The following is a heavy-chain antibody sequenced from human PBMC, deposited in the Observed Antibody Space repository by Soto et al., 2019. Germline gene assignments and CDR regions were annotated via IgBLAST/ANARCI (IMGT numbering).Heavy chain of an antibody. D-gene: IGHD1-26*01. V-gene: IGHV3-30*18. CDR3: GKDVGDYVPYYYGVDV. J-gene: IGHJ6*02. CDR2: IAYDGNEK. CDR1: GFTFKNHS. Sequence: QVQLVESGGGLVQPGTSLRLSCAASGFTFKNHSMHWVRQAPGKGLEWMAVIAYDGNEKFYADSVKGRFTISRDNSKNALYLQINTLRNEDTAVYYCGKDVGDYVPYYYGVDVWGQGTTVTVSS.